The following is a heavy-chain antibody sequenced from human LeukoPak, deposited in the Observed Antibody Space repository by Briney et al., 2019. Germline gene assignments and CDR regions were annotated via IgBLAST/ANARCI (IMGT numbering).Heavy chain of an antibody. V-gene: IGHV1-46*01. J-gene: IGHJ5*02. CDR1: GYTFTSYY. D-gene: IGHD6-13*01. CDR2: INPSGGST. Sequence: ASVKVSCKASGYTFTSYYMHWVRQAPGQGLEWMGIINPSGGSTSYAQKFQGRVTITADKSTSTAYMELSSLRSEDTAVYYCAREGYSSSWYAKNWFDPWGQGTLVTVSS. CDR3: AREGYSSSWYAKNWFDP.